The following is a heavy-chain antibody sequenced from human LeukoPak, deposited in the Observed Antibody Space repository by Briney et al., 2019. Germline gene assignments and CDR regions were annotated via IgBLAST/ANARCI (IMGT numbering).Heavy chain of an antibody. D-gene: IGHD1-26*01. J-gene: IGHJ4*02. V-gene: IGHV4-34*01. CDR2: INHSGST. Sequence: SSETLSLTCAVYGGSFSGYYWSWIRQPPGKGLEWIGEINHSGSTNYNPSLKSRVTISVDTSKNQFSLKLSSVTAADTAVYYCARDLSPKRPGATSTWGQGTLVTVSS. CDR1: GGSFSGYY. CDR3: ARDLSPKRPGATST.